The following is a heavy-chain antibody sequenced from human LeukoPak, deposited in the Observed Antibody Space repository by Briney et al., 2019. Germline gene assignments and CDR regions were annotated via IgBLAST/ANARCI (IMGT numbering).Heavy chain of an antibody. Sequence: SVKVSCKASGGTFSSYAISWVRQAPGQGLEWMGGIVPIFGTANYAQKFQGRVTITADESTSTAYMELSSLRSEDTAVYYCAREYGSGSYFPYFDYWGQGTLVTVSS. CDR3: AREYGSGSYFPYFDY. V-gene: IGHV1-69*01. CDR2: IVPIFGTA. J-gene: IGHJ4*02. D-gene: IGHD3-10*01. CDR1: GGTFSSYA.